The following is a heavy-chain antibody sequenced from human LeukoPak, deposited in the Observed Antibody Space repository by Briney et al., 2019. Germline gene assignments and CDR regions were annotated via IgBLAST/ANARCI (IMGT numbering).Heavy chain of an antibody. CDR2: IYSGGST. CDR3: ARAVASTYYYYMDV. J-gene: IGHJ6*03. Sequence: PGGSLRLSCAASGFTVSSNYMSWVRRAPGKGLEWVSVIYSGGSTYYADSVKGRFTISRDNSKNTLYLQMNSLRAEDTAVYYCARAVASTYYYYMDVWGKGTTVTVSS. V-gene: IGHV3-66*02. CDR1: GFTVSSNY.